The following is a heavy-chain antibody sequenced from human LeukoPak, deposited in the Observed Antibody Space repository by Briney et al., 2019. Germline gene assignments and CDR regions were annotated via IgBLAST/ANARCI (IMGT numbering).Heavy chain of an antibody. CDR3: ARDKHYRFDY. J-gene: IGHJ4*02. Sequence: ASLKVSCKASGYTFTDNGISWVRQAPGEGLEWMGWISANSGKTKYAQRFQGRVTMTRETSSSTVYMELRSLRSDDTAVYFCARDKHYRFDYWGQGTLVSVTS. D-gene: IGHD3-16*02. CDR2: ISANSGKT. CDR1: GYTFTDNG. V-gene: IGHV1-18*01.